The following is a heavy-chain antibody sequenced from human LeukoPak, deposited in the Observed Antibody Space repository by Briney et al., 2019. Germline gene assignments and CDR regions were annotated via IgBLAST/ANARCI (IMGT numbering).Heavy chain of an antibody. CDR1: GGSISSYY. V-gene: IGHV4-4*07. Sequence: PSETLSLTCTVSGGSISSYYWSWIRQPAGKGLEWIGRIYSRGSTNYNPSLQSRVTMSVDTSKNQISLKLNSVTAADTAVYYCARGVCTSSSCYAGDYGMDVWGQGTTVTVSS. J-gene: IGHJ6*02. CDR3: ARGVCTSSSCYAGDYGMDV. D-gene: IGHD2-2*01. CDR2: IYSRGST.